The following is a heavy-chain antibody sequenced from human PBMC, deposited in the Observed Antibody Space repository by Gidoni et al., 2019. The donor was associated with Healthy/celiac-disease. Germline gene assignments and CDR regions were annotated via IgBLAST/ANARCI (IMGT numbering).Heavy chain of an antibody. CDR1: GGSISSGGYS. D-gene: IGHD2-21*01. CDR2: IYQSGST. Sequence: QLQLQESGSGLVKPSQTLSLTCAVSGGSISSGGYSWSWLRQPPGKGLEWIGYIYQSGSTYSNRPLKVRATKSVARPKTQFSRKLSSVPAADTALYSCAGGGGGDSTYNWFDPWGQGTLVTVSS. CDR3: AGGGGGDSTYNWFDP. V-gene: IGHV4-30-2*01. J-gene: IGHJ5*02.